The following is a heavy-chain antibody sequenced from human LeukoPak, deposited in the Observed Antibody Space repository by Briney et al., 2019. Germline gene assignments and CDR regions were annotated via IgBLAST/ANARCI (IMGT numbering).Heavy chain of an antibody. J-gene: IGHJ6*04. D-gene: IGHD2-15*01. CDR2: IIPIFGTA. V-gene: IGHV1-69*06. Sequence: SVKVSCKASGGTFSSYAIRWVRQAPGQGLEWMGGIIPIFGTANYAQKFQGRVTITADKSTSTAYMELSSLRSEDTAVYYCARGLSRVVVVVAATAYYHYGMDVWGKGTTVTVSS. CDR3: ARGLSRVVVVVAATAYYHYGMDV. CDR1: GGTFSSYA.